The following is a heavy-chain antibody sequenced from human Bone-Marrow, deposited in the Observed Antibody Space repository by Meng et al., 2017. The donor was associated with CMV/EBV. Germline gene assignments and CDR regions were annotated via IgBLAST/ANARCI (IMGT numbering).Heavy chain of an antibody. CDR3: ARGDLAPLDETYYFDY. V-gene: IGHV4-4*07. J-gene: IGHJ4*02. CDR1: GGSISSYY. CDR2: IYTSGST. D-gene: IGHD2-21*02. Sequence: QVQLQESGPVFVTPSETLSSTCTVTGGSISSYYWSWIRQPAGKGLEWIGRIYTSGSTNYNPSLKSRVTMSVDTSKNQFSLKLSSVTAADTAVYYCARGDLAPLDETYYFDYWGQGTLVTVSS.